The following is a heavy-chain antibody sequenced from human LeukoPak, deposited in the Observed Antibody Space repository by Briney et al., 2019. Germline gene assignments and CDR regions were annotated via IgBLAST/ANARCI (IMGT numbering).Heavy chain of an antibody. CDR1: GGSISSGSYS. J-gene: IGHJ4*02. CDR3: ARFSPRAMGNYLDF. D-gene: IGHD7-27*01. Sequence: PSQTLSLTCAVSGGSISSGSYSWSWIRQPPGKGLEWIGYIYPRGSTYYNPSLKSRVILSLDESANQFSLNLSSVTAADTAVYYCARFSPRAMGNYLDFWGQGTLVTVSS. CDR2: IYPRGST. V-gene: IGHV4-30-2*01.